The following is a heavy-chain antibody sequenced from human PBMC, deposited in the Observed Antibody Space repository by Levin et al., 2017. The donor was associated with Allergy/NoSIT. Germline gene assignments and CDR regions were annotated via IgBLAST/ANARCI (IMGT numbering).Heavy chain of an antibody. D-gene: IGHD6-13*01. J-gene: IGHJ4*02. V-gene: IGHV3-21*01. CDR1: GFTFSDYS. CDR2: ISSSSTYI. Sequence: MAGGSLRLSSAASGFTFSDYSMNWVRQAPGKGLEWVSSISSSSTYIYHADSVKGRLTISRDTATNSLYLQMNSLRAEDTAVYYCARGTVGMFDYWGQGTLVTVSS. CDR3: ARGTVGMFDY.